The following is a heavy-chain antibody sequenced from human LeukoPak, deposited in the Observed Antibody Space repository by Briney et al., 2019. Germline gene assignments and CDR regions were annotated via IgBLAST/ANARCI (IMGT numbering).Heavy chain of an antibody. V-gene: IGHV1-8*03. CDR3: ARARRQLRRSFDP. CDR2: MNPNSGNT. D-gene: IGHD5-18*01. J-gene: IGHJ5*02. Sequence: GVSVKVSCKASGYTFTSYDINWVRQATGQGLEWMGWMNPNSGNTGYAQKFQGRVTITRNTSISTAYMELSSLRSEDTAVYYCARARRQLRRSFDPWGQGTLVTVSS. CDR1: GYTFTSYD.